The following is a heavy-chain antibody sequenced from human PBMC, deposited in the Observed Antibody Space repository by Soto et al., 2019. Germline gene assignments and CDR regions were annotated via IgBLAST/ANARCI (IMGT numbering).Heavy chain of an antibody. D-gene: IGHD6-25*01. V-gene: IGHV3-11*05. J-gene: IGHJ4*02. CDR3: ARHKGYAAAAGY. CDR2: ISSTSSYT. Sequence: QVQLVESGGGLVKPGGSLRLSCAASGFTFSDYYMNWIRQAPGKGLEWVSYISSTSSYTNYAASVKGRFTISRDNAKNSLYVQMHSLRAEDTAVYYCARHKGYAAAAGYWGQGTLVTGSS. CDR1: GFTFSDYY.